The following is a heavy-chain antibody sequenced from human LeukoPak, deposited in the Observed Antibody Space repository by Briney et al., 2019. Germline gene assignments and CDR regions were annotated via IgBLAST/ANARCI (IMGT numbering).Heavy chain of an antibody. CDR1: GFTFSSYG. CDR3: AKVRAPRQYYFDY. D-gene: IGHD1-26*01. Sequence: GGSLRLSCAASGFTFSSYGMSWVRQAPGKGLEWVSAISGSGGSTYYADSVKGRFTISRDNSKNTLYLQMNSLRAEDTAVYYCAKVRAPRQYYFDYWGQGTLVTASS. CDR2: ISGSGGST. V-gene: IGHV3-23*01. J-gene: IGHJ4*02.